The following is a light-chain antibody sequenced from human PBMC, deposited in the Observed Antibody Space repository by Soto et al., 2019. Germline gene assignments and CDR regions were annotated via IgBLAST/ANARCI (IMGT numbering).Light chain of an antibody. J-gene: IGLJ1*01. CDR2: EVS. CDR1: SSDVGGYNY. V-gene: IGLV2-14*01. CDR3: SSYTSTSTRV. Sequence: QSALTQPAFVSGSPGQSITIYCTGTSSDVGGYNYVSWYQHPPGKAPKLMISEVSNRPSGVSNRFSGSKSGNTASLTISGLQAEDEADYYCSSYTSTSTRVFGTGTKLTGL.